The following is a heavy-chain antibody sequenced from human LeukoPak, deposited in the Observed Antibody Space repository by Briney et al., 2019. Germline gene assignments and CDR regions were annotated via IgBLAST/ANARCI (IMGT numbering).Heavy chain of an antibody. CDR2: ISSSSSAI. Sequence: GGSLRLSCAASGFTFSSYSMNWVRQAPGKGLEWVSSISSSSSAIYYADSVKGRFTISRDNAKNSLYLQMNSLRAEDTAVYYCARDRVVAARPDYWGQGTLVTVSS. CDR3: ARDRVVAARPDY. V-gene: IGHV3-48*01. D-gene: IGHD6-6*01. CDR1: GFTFSSYS. J-gene: IGHJ4*02.